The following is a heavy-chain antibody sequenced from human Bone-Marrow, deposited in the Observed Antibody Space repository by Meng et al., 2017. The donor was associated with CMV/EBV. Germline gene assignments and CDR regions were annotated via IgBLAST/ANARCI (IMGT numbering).Heavy chain of an antibody. CDR1: GGTFSRYA. CDR2: ISAYNGNT. CDR3: ARVDVLMVYAQYYYYYGMDV. Sequence: ASVKVSCKASGGTFSRYAFSWVRQAPGQGLEWMGWISAYNGNTNYAQKLQGRVTMTTDTSTSTAYMELRSLRSDDTAVYYCARVDVLMVYAQYYYYYGMDVWGQGTTVTVSS. V-gene: IGHV1-18*01. D-gene: IGHD2-8*01. J-gene: IGHJ6*02.